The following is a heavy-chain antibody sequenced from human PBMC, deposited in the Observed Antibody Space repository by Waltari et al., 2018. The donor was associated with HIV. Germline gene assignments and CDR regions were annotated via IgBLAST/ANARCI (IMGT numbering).Heavy chain of an antibody. V-gene: IGHV3-11*01. D-gene: IGHD3-22*01. CDR2: SSSSGSTK. J-gene: IGHJ4*02. CDR3: ARVRSGYYDY. CDR1: GFTFSDYY. Sequence: QVELVESGGGLVKPGGSLRLSCAASGFTFSDYYMSWIRQAPGKGPGGVSYSSSSGSTKYYADAVKGRFAISRDNAKNSLYLQMNSLRADDTAVYYCARVRSGYYDYWGQGTPVTVSS.